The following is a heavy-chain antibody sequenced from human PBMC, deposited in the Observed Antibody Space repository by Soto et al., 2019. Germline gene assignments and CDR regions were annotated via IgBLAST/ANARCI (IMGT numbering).Heavy chain of an antibody. D-gene: IGHD6-19*01. J-gene: IGHJ6*02. CDR3: ARGGVAGSIAGMDV. CDR1: GGTFSSYT. Sequence: QVQLVQSGAGVKKPGSSVKVSCKASGGTFSSYTISWVRQAPGQGLEWMGRIIPILGIANYAQKFQGRVTITADKSTSAAYMELSSLRSEDTAVYYCARGGVAGSIAGMDVWGQGTTVTVSS. V-gene: IGHV1-69*02. CDR2: IIPILGIA.